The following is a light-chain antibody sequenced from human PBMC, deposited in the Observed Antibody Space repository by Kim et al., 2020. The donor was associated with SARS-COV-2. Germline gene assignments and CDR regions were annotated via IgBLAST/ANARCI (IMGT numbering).Light chain of an antibody. CDR1: SSDVGAYNY. Sequence: GQSIPISCTGTSSDVGAYNYVSWYQQHPGKAPELMIFDVSNRPSGVSTRFSSSKSGNTASLPISGLQAEDEADYYCSSYTASSTRVFGGGTQLTVL. V-gene: IGLV2-14*03. CDR2: DVS. J-gene: IGLJ3*02. CDR3: SSYTASSTRV.